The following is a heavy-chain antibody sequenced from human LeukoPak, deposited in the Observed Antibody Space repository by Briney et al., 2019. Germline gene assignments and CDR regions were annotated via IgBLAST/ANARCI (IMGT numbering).Heavy chain of an antibody. Sequence: GGSLRLSCAASGFTFSSYGMHWVRQAPGKGLEWVAVISYDGSSKYYADSVKGRFTISRDNSKNTLYLQMNSLRAEDTAVYYCAKDFRSYYSPIDYWGQGTLVTVSS. D-gene: IGHD3-10*01. J-gene: IGHJ4*02. CDR2: ISYDGSSK. V-gene: IGHV3-30*18. CDR1: GFTFSSYG. CDR3: AKDFRSYYSPIDY.